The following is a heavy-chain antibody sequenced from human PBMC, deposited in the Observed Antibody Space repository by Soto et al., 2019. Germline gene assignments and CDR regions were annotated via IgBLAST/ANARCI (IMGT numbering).Heavy chain of an antibody. CDR3: AKNGQPPYYYYGLDV. CDR2: ISAYNGDT. J-gene: IGHJ6*02. D-gene: IGHD2-8*01. Sequence: ASVKVSCEACGDSFTSYGISWVRQAPGQGLEWMGWISAYNGDTNYAQKFQGRVSMTIDTSTTTAYMELRSLRSDDTAVYYCAKNGQPPYYYYGLDVWGQGTKVTVSS. CDR1: GDSFTSYG. V-gene: IGHV1-18*01.